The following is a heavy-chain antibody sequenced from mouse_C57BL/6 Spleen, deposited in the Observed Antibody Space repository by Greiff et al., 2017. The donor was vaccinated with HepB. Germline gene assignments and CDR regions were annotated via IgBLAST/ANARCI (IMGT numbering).Heavy chain of an antibody. CDR1: GFSFNTYA. D-gene: IGHD2-4*01. V-gene: IGHV10-1*01. Sequence: DVMLVESGGGLVQPKGSLKLSCAASGFSFNTYAMNWVRQAPGKGLEWVARIRSKSNNYATYYADSVKDRFTISRDDSESMLYLQMNNLKTEDTAMYYCVRQEDDYDGYYYAMDYWGQGTSVTVSS. J-gene: IGHJ4*01. CDR3: VRQEDDYDGYYYAMDY. CDR2: IRSKSNNYAT.